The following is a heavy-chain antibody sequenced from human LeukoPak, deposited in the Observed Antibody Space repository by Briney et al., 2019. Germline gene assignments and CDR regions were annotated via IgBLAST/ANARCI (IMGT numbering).Heavy chain of an antibody. Sequence: GGSLRLSCAASGSTFSDYYMSWIRQAAGKGLEWVSYISSSGSTIYYADSVKGRFTISRDNAKNSLYLQMNSLRAEDTAVYYCARSSSSHYYYYGMDVWGQGTTVTVSS. J-gene: IGHJ6*02. V-gene: IGHV3-11*01. CDR3: ARSSSSHYYYYGMDV. CDR2: ISSSGSTI. CDR1: GSTFSDYY. D-gene: IGHD6-13*01.